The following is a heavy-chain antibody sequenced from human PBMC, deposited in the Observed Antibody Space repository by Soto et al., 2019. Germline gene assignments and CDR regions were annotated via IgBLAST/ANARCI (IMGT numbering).Heavy chain of an antibody. D-gene: IGHD3-22*01. Sequence: GGSLRLSCAASGFTVSSNFMNWVRQAPGKGLEWVSYISSSSSTIYYADSVNGRFTISRDNAKNSLYLQMNSLRDEHTAVYYCARDRERYDSSGYYWGYYYYYYGMDVWGQGTTVTVSS. CDR1: GFTVSSNF. CDR3: ARDRERYDSSGYYWGYYYYYYGMDV. CDR2: ISSSSSTI. J-gene: IGHJ6*02. V-gene: IGHV3-48*02.